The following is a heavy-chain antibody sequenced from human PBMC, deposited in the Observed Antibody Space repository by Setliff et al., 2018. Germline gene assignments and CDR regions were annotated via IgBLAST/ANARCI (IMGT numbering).Heavy chain of an antibody. V-gene: IGHV4-30-4*08. Sequence: PSETLSLTCTVSGASISSGDYYWNWIRQPPGRGLEWIGFIHYSGSTYYNPSLKSRLTISVDTSKNQFSLKLSSVTAADTAVYYCARESRYYYDNLGTLDYWGQGTLVTVSS. D-gene: IGHD3-22*01. CDR3: ARESRYYYDNLGTLDY. CDR1: GASISSGDYY. J-gene: IGHJ4*02. CDR2: IHYSGST.